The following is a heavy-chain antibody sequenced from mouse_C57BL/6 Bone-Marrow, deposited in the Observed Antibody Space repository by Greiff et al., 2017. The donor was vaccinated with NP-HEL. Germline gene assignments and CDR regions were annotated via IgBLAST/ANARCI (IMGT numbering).Heavy chain of an antibody. CDR2: IDPSDSYT. CDR3: VGYDLDY. J-gene: IGHJ2*01. D-gene: IGHD2-3*01. CDR1: GYTFTSYW. V-gene: IGHV1-50*01. Sequence: QVQLQQPGAELVKPGASVKLSCKASGYTFTSYWMQWVKQRPGQGLEWIGEIDPSDSYTNSNQKFKGKATLTVDTSSSTAYMQLSSLTSEDSAVYYCVGYDLDYWGQGTTLTVSS.